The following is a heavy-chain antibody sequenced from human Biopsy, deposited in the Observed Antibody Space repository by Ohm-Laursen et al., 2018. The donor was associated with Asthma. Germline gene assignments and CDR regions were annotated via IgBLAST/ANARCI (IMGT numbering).Heavy chain of an antibody. CDR1: GYNFISFA. D-gene: IGHD3-9*01. Sequence: KVACKASGYNFISFAIHWVRQAPGQRLEWMGWVNTGNGDTKYSQKFQGRVTITRDTSASTAYMELRSLRSEDTATYYCARTYYDFLTGQVKDVFGVWGQGTMVTVSS. CDR2: VNTGNGDT. V-gene: IGHV1-3*04. J-gene: IGHJ3*01. CDR3: ARTYYDFLTGQVKDVFGV.